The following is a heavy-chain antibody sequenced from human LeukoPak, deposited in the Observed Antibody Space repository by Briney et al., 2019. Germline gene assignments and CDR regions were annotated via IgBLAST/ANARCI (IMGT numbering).Heavy chain of an antibody. V-gene: IGHV4-59*01. CDR3: ARDRDSSGYYPY. CDR2: IYYSGST. D-gene: IGHD3-22*01. CDR1: GGSISSYY. J-gene: IGHJ4*02. Sequence: SETLSLTCTVSGGSISSYYWSWIRQPPGKGLEWIGYIYYSGSTNYNPSLKSRVTISVDTSKNQFSLKLSSVTAADTAVYYCARDRDSSGYYPYWGQGTLVTVSS.